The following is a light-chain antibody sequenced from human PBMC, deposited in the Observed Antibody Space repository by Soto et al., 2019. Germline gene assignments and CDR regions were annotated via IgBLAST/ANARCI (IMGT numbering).Light chain of an antibody. CDR2: GAS. Sequence: EIVLTQSPGSLSLSPGQRATLSCRASQSVDTTFFAWYQKKPGQAPRLLIYGASKRATGIPDRFSGSGAGTDFTLIISRLEPDDFEVYYCQQYMSSVTFGQGTKVEIK. CDR1: QSVDTTF. CDR3: QQYMSSVT. J-gene: IGKJ1*01. V-gene: IGKV3-20*01.